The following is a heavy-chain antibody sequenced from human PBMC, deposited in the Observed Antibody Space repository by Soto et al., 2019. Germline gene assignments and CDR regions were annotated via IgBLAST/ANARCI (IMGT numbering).Heavy chain of an antibody. D-gene: IGHD2-2*01. CDR1: GYTFTSYY. Sequence: ASVKVSCKASGYTFTSYYMHWVRQAPGQGLEWMGIINPSGGSTSYAQKFQGRVTMTRDTSTSTVYMELSSLRSEDTAVYYCARGTPQGYCSSTSCYNWFDPWGQGTLVTVSS. V-gene: IGHV1-46*03. J-gene: IGHJ5*02. CDR2: INPSGGST. CDR3: ARGTPQGYCSSTSCYNWFDP.